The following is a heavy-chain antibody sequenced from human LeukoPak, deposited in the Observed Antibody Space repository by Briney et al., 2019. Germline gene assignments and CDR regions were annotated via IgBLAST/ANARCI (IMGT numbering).Heavy chain of an antibody. CDR3: ANPAGYFDSSGYDVDY. CDR1: GFTLSTYA. CDR2: IVGSSGNT. D-gene: IGHD3-22*01. J-gene: IGHJ4*02. V-gene: IGHV3-23*01. Sequence: GGSLRLSCAVSGFTLSTYAMTWVRQAPGKGLEWVSSIVGSSGNTYHADSVKGRFTISGDNSKNTLYLQMSSLRAEDTAVYYCANPAGYFDSSGYDVDYWGQGTLVTVSS.